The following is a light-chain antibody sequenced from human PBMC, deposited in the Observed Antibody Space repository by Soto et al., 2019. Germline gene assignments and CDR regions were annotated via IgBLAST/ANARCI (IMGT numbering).Light chain of an antibody. CDR3: QQYGSPYA. Sequence: EIVLTQSPDTLALSPGERATISCRASQSVTSNYLAWYQQKPGQAPRLLIFGISSRATGIPDRFSGSGSGTDFTLTIARLEPEDFAVYSCQQYGSPYAFGQGTKLEIK. CDR1: QSVTSNY. J-gene: IGKJ2*01. V-gene: IGKV3-20*01. CDR2: GIS.